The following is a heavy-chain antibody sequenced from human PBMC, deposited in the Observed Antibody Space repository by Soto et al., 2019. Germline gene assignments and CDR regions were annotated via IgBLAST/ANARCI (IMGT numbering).Heavy chain of an antibody. J-gene: IGHJ5*02. V-gene: IGHV4-31*03. CDR1: GGSISSGVYY. CDR3: ARDGADCSGGSCYSSGWFDP. CDR2: IYYSGST. Sequence: SETLSLTCTVSGGSISSGVYYWSWIRQHPGKGLEWIGYIYYSGSTYYNPSLKSRVTISVDTSKNQFSLKLSSVTAADTAVYYCARDGADCSGGSCYSSGWFDPWGQGTLVTVSS. D-gene: IGHD2-15*01.